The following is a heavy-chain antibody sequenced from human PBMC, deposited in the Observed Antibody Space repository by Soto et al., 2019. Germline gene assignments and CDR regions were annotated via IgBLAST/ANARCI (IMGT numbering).Heavy chain of an antibody. CDR1: GFTFSSYG. J-gene: IGHJ6*02. CDR2: IWYDGSNK. V-gene: IGHV3-33*01. CDR3: ARAAVDTAMVLYYYGMDV. Sequence: QVQLVESGGGVVQPGKSLRLSCAASGFTFSSYGMHWVRQAPGKGLEWVAVIWYDGSNKYYADSVKGRFTISRDNSKNTLYLHMNSLRAEDTAVYYCARAAVDTAMVLYYYGMDVWGQGTTVTVSS. D-gene: IGHD5-18*01.